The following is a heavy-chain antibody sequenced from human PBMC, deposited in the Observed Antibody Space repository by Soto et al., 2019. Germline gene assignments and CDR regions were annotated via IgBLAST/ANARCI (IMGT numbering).Heavy chain of an antibody. J-gene: IGHJ6*02. Sequence: QAQLVQSGAEVKKPGASVNVSCKASGYKFSTYGITWVRQAPGQGLEWMGWISATNGNTNYAPKLQDRVTMTVDPSTSTAFLGLSSLTSDDTGTYFCARVGQCCNGGYCYSSHFYGMDIWGQGTPVAVSS. CDR3: ARVGQCCNGGYCYSSHFYGMDI. V-gene: IGHV1-18*01. D-gene: IGHD2-15*01. CDR1: GYKFSTYG. CDR2: ISATNGNT.